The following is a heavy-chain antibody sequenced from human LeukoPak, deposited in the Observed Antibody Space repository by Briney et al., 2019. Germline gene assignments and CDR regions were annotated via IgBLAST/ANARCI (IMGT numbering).Heavy chain of an antibody. D-gene: IGHD3-22*01. CDR2: IFHGGNT. CDR1: GDSISSTNW. J-gene: IGHJ4*02. V-gene: IGHV4-4*02. Sequence: SETLSLTCAVSGDSISSTNWWTWVRQPPGKGLEWIGEIFHGGNTNYNPSLKSRVTISVDKSKNQFSLSLTSVTAADTAMYYCATRSSTGYYLTWDYWGQGTLVTVSS. CDR3: ATRSSTGYYLTWDY.